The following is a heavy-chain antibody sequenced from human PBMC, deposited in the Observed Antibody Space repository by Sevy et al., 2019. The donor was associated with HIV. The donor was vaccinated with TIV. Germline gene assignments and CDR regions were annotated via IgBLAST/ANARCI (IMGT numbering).Heavy chain of an antibody. V-gene: IGHV3-7*01. Sequence: GGSLRLSCAASGFTFSSYWMSWVRQAPGKGLEWVDTMKEDGSERNYVDSVKGRFTISKDNAKNSLYLQMNSLRAEDTAEYYCVREGVGGYSYSLDCWGQGTLVTVSS. J-gene: IGHJ4*02. D-gene: IGHD5-18*01. CDR3: VREGVGGYSYSLDC. CDR1: GFTFSSYW. CDR2: MKEDGSER.